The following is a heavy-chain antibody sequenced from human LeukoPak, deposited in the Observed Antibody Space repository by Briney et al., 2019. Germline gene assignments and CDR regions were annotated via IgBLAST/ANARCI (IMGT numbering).Heavy chain of an antibody. CDR1: GFTFNTYS. Sequence: PGGSLRLSCAASGFTFNTYSMNWVRQAPGKGLEWVSYISSGSSTIYYADSVKGRFTISRDNAKNSLYLQMNSLRAEDTAVYYCAKGLYYFYYMDVWGIGTAVTISS. CDR3: AKGLYYFYYMDV. CDR2: ISSGSSTI. J-gene: IGHJ6*03. V-gene: IGHV3-48*01.